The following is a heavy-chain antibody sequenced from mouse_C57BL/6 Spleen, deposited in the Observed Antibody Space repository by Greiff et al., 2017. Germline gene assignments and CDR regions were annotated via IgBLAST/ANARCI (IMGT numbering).Heavy chain of an antibody. J-gene: IGHJ1*03. V-gene: IGHV1-64*01. CDR1: GYTFTSYW. CDR2: IHPNSGST. Sequence: VQLQQSGAELVKPGASVKLSCKASGYTFTSYWMHWVKQRPGQGLEWIGMIHPNSGSTNYNEKFKSKATLTVDKSSSTAYMQLSSLTSEDSAVYYCARSHYGSSYEYFDVWGTGTTVTVSS. CDR3: ARSHYGSSYEYFDV. D-gene: IGHD1-1*01.